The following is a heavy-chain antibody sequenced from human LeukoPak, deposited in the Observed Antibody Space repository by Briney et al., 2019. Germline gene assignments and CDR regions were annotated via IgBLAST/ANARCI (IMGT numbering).Heavy chain of an antibody. CDR3: AKDHGMMYSSSWYFNYYYYMDV. CDR2: INPNSGGT. V-gene: IGHV1-2*02. J-gene: IGHJ6*03. D-gene: IGHD6-13*01. Sequence: ASVKVSCKASGYTFTGYYMHWVRQAPGQGLEWMGWINPNSGGTNYAQKFQGRVTMTRDTSISTAYMELSRLRSDDTAVYYCAKDHGMMYSSSWYFNYYYYMDVWGKGTTVTVSS. CDR1: GYTFTGYY.